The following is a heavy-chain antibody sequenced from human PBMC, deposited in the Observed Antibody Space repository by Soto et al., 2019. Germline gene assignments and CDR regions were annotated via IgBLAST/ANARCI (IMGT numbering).Heavy chain of an antibody. D-gene: IGHD6-13*01. V-gene: IGHV4-34*01. CDR3: ARARQLVRLYYYYGMDV. Sequence: SETLSLTCAVYGLSFSGYYWSWIRQPLGKGLEWIGEINHSGSTNYNPSLKSRVTISVDTSKNQFSLKLSSVTAADTAVYYCARARQLVRLYYYYGMDVWGQGTTVTVSS. CDR1: GLSFSGYY. J-gene: IGHJ6*02. CDR2: INHSGST.